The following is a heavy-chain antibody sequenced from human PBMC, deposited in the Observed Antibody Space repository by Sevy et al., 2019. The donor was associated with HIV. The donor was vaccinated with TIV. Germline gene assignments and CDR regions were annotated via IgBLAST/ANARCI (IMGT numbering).Heavy chain of an antibody. CDR1: GGSFSGYY. D-gene: IGHD6-19*01. J-gene: IGHJ4*02. Sequence: SETLCLTCAVYGGSFSGYYWSWIRQPPGKGLEWIGEINHSGSTNYNPSLKSRVTISVDTSKNQFSLKLSSVTAADTAVYYCARGLGIAVAGTDYWGQGTLVTVSS. V-gene: IGHV4-34*01. CDR2: INHSGST. CDR3: ARGLGIAVAGTDY.